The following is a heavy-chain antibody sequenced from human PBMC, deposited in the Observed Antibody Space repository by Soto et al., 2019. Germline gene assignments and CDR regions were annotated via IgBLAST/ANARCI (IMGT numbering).Heavy chain of an antibody. J-gene: IGHJ6*02. Sequence: EVQLVESGGGLVQPGGSLRLSCAASGFTFSNYWMIWVRQAPGKGLEWVANIKQDGSEKYYVDSVKGRFTISRDYAKNSLYLQMNSLRAEDTAVYYCARDGLSLEWLAGMDVWGQGTTVTVSS. CDR1: GFTFSNYW. V-gene: IGHV3-7*01. CDR2: IKQDGSEK. D-gene: IGHD3-3*01. CDR3: ARDGLSLEWLAGMDV.